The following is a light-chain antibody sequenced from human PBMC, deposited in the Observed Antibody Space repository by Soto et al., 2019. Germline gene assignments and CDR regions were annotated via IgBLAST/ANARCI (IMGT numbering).Light chain of an antibody. CDR3: HQYNNWPWT. J-gene: IGKJ1*01. V-gene: IGKV3-15*01. Sequence: ETVMTPSPVTLSVSPGDTAILSCRASQRVSSHLAWYQQTPGQAPRLLIHAASTRATGIPVRFSGSGSETEFTLTIRSLQSEDFALYYCHQYNNWPWTFGQGTKVDIK. CDR2: AAS. CDR1: QRVSSH.